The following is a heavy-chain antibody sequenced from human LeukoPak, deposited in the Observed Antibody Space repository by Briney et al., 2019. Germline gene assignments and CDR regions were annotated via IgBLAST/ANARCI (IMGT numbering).Heavy chain of an antibody. D-gene: IGHD3-3*01. V-gene: IGHV5-51*01. CDR3: ARSTYYDFWSSYYDYNWFDP. CDR2: IYPGDSDT. CDR1: GYSFTSYW. Sequence: GESLKISCKGSGYSFTSYWIGWVRQMPGKGLEWMGIIYPGDSDTRYSPSLQGQVTISADKSISTAYLQWSSLKASDTAMYYCARSTYYDFWSSYYDYNWFDPWGQGTLVTVSS. J-gene: IGHJ5*02.